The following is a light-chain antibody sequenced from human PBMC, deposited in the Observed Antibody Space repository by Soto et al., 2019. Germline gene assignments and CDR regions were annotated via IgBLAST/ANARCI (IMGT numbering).Light chain of an antibody. CDR1: SSDVGDYNY. V-gene: IGLV2-8*01. Sequence: LTQPPSASGSPGQSVTISCTGTSSDVGDYNYVSWYQQHPGKAPKLIIYEVNKRPSGVPDRFSGSKSGNTASLTVSGLQAEDEADYYCSSYAGSNTFLFGGGTKVTVL. CDR3: SSYAGSNTFL. J-gene: IGLJ3*02. CDR2: EVN.